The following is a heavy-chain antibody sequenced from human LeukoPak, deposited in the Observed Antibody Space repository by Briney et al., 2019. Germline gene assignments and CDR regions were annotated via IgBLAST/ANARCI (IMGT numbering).Heavy chain of an antibody. Sequence: PSETLSLTCTVSGGSISSFYWSWIRQPPGKGLEWIGCIYYSGSTNYNPSLKSRVTISVDTSKNQFSLKLSSVTAADTAVYYCARAEKATYYYDTIGYGLHWGQGTLVTVSS. CDR3: ARAEKATYYYDTIGYGLH. V-gene: IGHV4-59*12. CDR2: IYYSGST. CDR1: GGSISSFY. J-gene: IGHJ1*01. D-gene: IGHD3-22*01.